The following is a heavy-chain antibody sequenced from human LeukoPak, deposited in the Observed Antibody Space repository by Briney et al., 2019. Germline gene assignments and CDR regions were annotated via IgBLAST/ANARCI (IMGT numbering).Heavy chain of an antibody. CDR2: IYYSGST. J-gene: IGHJ4*02. Sequence: SETLSLTCTVSGGSISSGGHYWSWIRQHPGKGLEWIGYIYYSGSTYYNPSLKSRVTISVDTSKNQFSLNLSSVTAADTAVYFCARSPSRYSSSWSRGYLDYWGQGTLVTVSS. V-gene: IGHV4-31*03. D-gene: IGHD6-13*01. CDR3: ARSPSRYSSSWSRGYLDY. CDR1: GGSISSGGHY.